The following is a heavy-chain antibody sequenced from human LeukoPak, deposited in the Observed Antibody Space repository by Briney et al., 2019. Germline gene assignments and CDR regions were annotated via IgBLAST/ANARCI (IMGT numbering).Heavy chain of an antibody. V-gene: IGHV4-38-2*01. D-gene: IGHD1-1*01. Sequence: SETLSLTCAVSGYSISSGYYWGWIRQPPGKGLEWIGYIYYSGSTNYNPSLKSRVTISVDTSKNQFSLKLSSVTAADTAVYYCARGEPGTTGTGGHWFDPWGQGTLVTVSS. CDR2: IYYSGST. J-gene: IGHJ5*02. CDR3: ARGEPGTTGTGGHWFDP. CDR1: GYSISSGYY.